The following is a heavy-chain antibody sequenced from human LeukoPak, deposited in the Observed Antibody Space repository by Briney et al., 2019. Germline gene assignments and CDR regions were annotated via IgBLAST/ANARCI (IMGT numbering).Heavy chain of an antibody. D-gene: IGHD3-22*01. CDR1: GGSFSGYY. V-gene: IGHV4-34*01. CDR2: INHSGST. J-gene: IGHJ3*02. Sequence: SETLSLTCAVYGGSFSGYYWSWIRQPPGKGLEWIGEINHSGSTNYNPSLKSRVTISVDTSKNQFSLKLSSVTAADTAVYYCARDLSLDTYYYDSRGYYAFDIWGQGTMVTVSS. CDR3: ARDLSLDTYYYDSRGYYAFDI.